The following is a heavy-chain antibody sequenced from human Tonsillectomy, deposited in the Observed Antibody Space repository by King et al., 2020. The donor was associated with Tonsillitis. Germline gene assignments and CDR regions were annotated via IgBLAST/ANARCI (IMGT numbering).Heavy chain of an antibody. V-gene: IGHV3-48*01. Sequence: VQLVESGGGLVQPGGSLRLSCTTSGFTFSSYTMNWVRQAPGKGLGWVSYIRGSTSPIWYAESVKGRFTISSDNAKNSLFLQMNSLRAEDTAVYYCARDAAYAFDQWGQGTLVTVSS. J-gene: IGHJ4*02. CDR3: ARDAAYAFDQ. D-gene: IGHD4-17*01. CDR1: GFTFSSYT. CDR2: IRGSTSPI.